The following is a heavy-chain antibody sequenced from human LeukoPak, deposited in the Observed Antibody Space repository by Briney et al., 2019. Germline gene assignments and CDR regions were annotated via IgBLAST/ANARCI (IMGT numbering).Heavy chain of an antibody. V-gene: IGHV3-23*01. D-gene: IGHD3-22*01. CDR3: AKGPTYYYDSSGYFDY. CDR2: IRGNGATT. Sequence: GGSLRLSCAASGITFSSHAMTWVRQAPGKGLEWVAAIRGNGATTDYADSVKGRFTISRDNSKNTLYLQMNSLRAEDTAVYYCAKGPTYYYDSSGYFDYWGQGTLVTVSS. CDR1: GITFSSHA. J-gene: IGHJ4*02.